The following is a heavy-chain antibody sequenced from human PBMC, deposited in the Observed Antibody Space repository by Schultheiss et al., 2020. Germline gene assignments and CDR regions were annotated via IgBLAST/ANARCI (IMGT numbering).Heavy chain of an antibody. CDR2: IIPIFGTA. CDR1: GYTFTSYA. J-gene: IGHJ4*02. CDR3: ARDGSGYVFDY. Sequence: SVKVSCKASGYTFTSYAMHWVRQAPGQGLEWMGGIIPIFGTANYAQKFQGRVTMTTDTSTSTAYMELRSLRSDDTAVYYCARDGSGYVFDYWGQGTLVTVSS. V-gene: IGHV1-69*05. D-gene: IGHD5-12*01.